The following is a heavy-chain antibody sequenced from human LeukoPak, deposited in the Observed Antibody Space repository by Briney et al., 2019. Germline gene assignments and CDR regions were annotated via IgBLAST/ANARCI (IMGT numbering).Heavy chain of an antibody. CDR2: IYSGGST. CDR1: GLTVSSHY. CDR3: ARRPDYGGTPTFDY. V-gene: IGHV3-66*01. D-gene: IGHD4-23*01. Sequence: PGGSLRLSCAASGLTVSSHYMSWVRQAPGKGLEWVSVIYSGGSTYYADSVKGRFTISRDNSKNTLYLQLNSLRAEDTAVYYCARRPDYGGTPTFDYWGQGTLVTVSS. J-gene: IGHJ4*02.